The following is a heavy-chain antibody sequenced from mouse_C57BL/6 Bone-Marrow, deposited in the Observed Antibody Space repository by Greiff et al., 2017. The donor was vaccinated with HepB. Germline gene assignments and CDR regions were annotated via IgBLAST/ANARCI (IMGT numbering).Heavy chain of an antibody. CDR2: ISDGGSYT. Sequence: EVKLVESGGGLVKPGGSLKLSCAASGFTFSSYAMSWVRQTPEKRLEWVATISDGGSYTYYPDNVKGRFTISRDNAKNNRYLQMSHLKSEDTAMYYCASPSYYREAWFAYWGQGTLVTVSA. J-gene: IGHJ3*01. D-gene: IGHD2-14*01. V-gene: IGHV5-4*03. CDR1: GFTFSSYA. CDR3: ASPSYYREAWFAY.